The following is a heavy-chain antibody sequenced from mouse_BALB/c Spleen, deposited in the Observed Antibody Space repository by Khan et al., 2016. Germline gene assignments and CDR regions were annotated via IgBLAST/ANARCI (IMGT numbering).Heavy chain of an antibody. CDR3: AMNWNYYFDY. J-gene: IGHJ2*01. D-gene: IGHD4-1*01. Sequence: QIQLVQSGPELKKPGETVKISCKASGYTFTDYSMHWVKQAPGKGLKWMGWINTETGEPTYADDFKGRFAFSLETSASTVYLQINNLKHEDTATYFCAMNWNYYFDYWGQGTTLTVSS. V-gene: IGHV9-2-1*01. CDR1: GYTFTDYS. CDR2: INTETGEP.